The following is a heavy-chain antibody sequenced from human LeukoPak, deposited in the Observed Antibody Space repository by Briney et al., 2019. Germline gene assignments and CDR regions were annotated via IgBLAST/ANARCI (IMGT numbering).Heavy chain of an antibody. J-gene: IGHJ5*02. CDR3: ARAYKSRDIVVVPAAISWFDP. V-gene: IGHV4-34*01. D-gene: IGHD2-2*01. CDR1: GGSFSGYY. Sequence: PSETLSLTCAVYGGSFSGYYWSWIRQPPGKGLEWIGEINHSGSTNYNPSLKSRVTISVDTSKNQFSLKLSSVTAADTAVYYCARAYKSRDIVVVPAAISWFDPWGQGTLVTVSS. CDR2: INHSGST.